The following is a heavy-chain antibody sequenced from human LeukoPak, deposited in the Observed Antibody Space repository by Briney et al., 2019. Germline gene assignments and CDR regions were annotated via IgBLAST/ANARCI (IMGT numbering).Heavy chain of an antibody. V-gene: IGHV4-34*01. CDR2: INHSGST. Sequence: PSETLSLICAVYGGSFSGYYWSWIRQPPGKGLEWIGEINHSGSTNYSPSLKSRVTISVDTSKNQFSLKLSSVTAADTAVYYCARGHAGTVVVPAAIGSYYMDVWGKGTTVTVSS. D-gene: IGHD2-2*02. J-gene: IGHJ6*03. CDR1: GGSFSGYY. CDR3: ARGHAGTVVVPAAIGSYYMDV.